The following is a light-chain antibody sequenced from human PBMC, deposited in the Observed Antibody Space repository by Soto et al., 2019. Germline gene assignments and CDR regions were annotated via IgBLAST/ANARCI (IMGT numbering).Light chain of an antibody. J-gene: IGLJ2*01. CDR3: SSYAGSNNVV. V-gene: IGLV2-8*01. CDR2: EVS. Sequence: QSALTQPLSASGSPGQSVTISCTGTSSDVGGYNYVSWYQQHPGKAPKLMIYEVSKRPSGVPDRFSGSKSGNTASLTVSGLQAEDAADYYCSSYAGSNNVVFGGGTKLTVL. CDR1: SSDVGGYNY.